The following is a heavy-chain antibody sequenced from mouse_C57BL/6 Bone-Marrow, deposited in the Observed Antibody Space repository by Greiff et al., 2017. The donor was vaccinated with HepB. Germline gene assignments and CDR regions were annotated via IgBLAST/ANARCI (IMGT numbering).Heavy chain of an antibody. J-gene: IGHJ3*01. CDR1: GFTFSSYG. Sequence: EVQVVESGGDLVKPGGSLKLSCAASGFTFSSYGMSWVRQTPDKRLEWVATISSGGSYTYYPDSVKGRFTISRDNAKNTLYLQMSSLKSEDTAMYYCARHSSGKRGFAYWGRGTLVTVSA. CDR3: ARHSSGKRGFAY. V-gene: IGHV5-6*01. D-gene: IGHD1-3*01. CDR2: ISSGGSYT.